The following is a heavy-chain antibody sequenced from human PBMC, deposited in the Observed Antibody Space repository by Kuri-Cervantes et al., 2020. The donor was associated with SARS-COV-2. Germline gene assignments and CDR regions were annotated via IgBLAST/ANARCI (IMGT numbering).Heavy chain of an antibody. CDR1: GCSISSSSYY. CDR2: IYYSGST. CDR3: ASGGSSGYFNY. V-gene: IGHV4-39*01. D-gene: IGHD3-22*01. J-gene: IGHJ4*02. Sequence: GSLRLSCTVSGCSISSSSYYWGWIRQPQGKGLEWIGSIYYSGSTYYNPSLRSRVTISVDTSKNQFSLKLSSVTAADTAVYYCASGGSSGYFNYWGQGTLVTVSS.